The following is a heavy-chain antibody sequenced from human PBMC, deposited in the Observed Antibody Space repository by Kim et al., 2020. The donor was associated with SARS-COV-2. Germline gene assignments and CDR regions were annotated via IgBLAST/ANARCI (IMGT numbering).Heavy chain of an antibody. CDR3: ASRYDFWSGYLY. D-gene: IGHD3-3*01. Sequence: NYAQKFQGRVTITADESTSTAYMELSSLRSEDTAVYYCASRYDFWSGYLYWGQGTLVTVSS. J-gene: IGHJ4*02. V-gene: IGHV1-69*01.